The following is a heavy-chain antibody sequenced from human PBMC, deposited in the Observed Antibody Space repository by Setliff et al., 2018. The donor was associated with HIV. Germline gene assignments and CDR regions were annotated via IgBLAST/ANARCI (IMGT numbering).Heavy chain of an antibody. J-gene: IGHJ2*01. CDR2: MYYSGNT. V-gene: IGHV4-59*08. D-gene: IGHD3-10*01. CDR3: AAGLWFGEFSLWQYWHFDL. Sequence: PSETLSLTCSVSGASISSYYWSWIRQPPGKGLEWIGYMYYSGNTNYNPSLKSRVTISVDTSKSQFSLKLSSVTAADTAVYYCAAGLWFGEFSLWQYWHFDLWGRGTLVTVSS. CDR1: GASISSYY.